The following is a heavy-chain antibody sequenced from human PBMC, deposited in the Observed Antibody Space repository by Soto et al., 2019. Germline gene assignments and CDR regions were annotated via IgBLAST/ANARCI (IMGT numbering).Heavy chain of an antibody. Sequence: EVQLVESGGGLVQPGGSLRLSCAASGFTVSSSYMNWVRQAPGKGLEWVSVIYSGGTTYSADSVKGRFTISRDNSKNTLYLQMNSLTAEDTAVYYCARDEGDYGDYYYYMDVWGKGTTVTVSS. CDR1: GFTVSSSY. J-gene: IGHJ6*03. CDR2: IYSGGTT. V-gene: IGHV3-66*01. D-gene: IGHD4-17*01. CDR3: ARDEGDYGDYYYYMDV.